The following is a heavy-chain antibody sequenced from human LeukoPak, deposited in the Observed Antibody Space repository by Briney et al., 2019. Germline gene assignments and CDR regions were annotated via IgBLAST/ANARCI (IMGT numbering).Heavy chain of an antibody. D-gene: IGHD3-22*01. CDR1: GGSFSAYY. CDR2: FHTSRGT. V-gene: IGHV4-59*10. J-gene: IGHJ4*02. CDR3: ARGTTYDTGTNYYFNY. Sequence: SETLSLTCAVYGGSFSAYYWTWIRQPAGKGLEWVGRFHTSRGTRYNPSLKSRVTISLDTSKNQFSLKLSSVTAADTAVYYCARGTTYDTGTNYYFNYWGQGTLVTVSS.